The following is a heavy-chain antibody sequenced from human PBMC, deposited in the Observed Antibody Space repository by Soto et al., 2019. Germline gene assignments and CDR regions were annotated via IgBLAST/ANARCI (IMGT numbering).Heavy chain of an antibody. CDR3: ARSLYDFWSGYYGLWFDP. D-gene: IGHD3-3*01. J-gene: IGHJ5*02. Sequence: QLQLQESGSGLVKPSQTLSLTCAVSGGSISSGGYSLSWIRQPPGKGLEWIGYIYHSGSTYYNPSLKSRVTISVDRSKNQFSLKLSSVTAADTAVYYCARSLYDFWSGYYGLWFDPWGQGTLVTVSS. CDR2: IYHSGST. CDR1: GGSISSGGYS. V-gene: IGHV4-30-2*01.